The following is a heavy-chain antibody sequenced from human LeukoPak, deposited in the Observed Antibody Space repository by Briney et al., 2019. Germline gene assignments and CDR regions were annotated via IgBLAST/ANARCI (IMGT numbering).Heavy chain of an antibody. CDR1: GYTFTSYY. CDR3: ARLGCSSTSCYSFDY. CDR2: INPNSGGT. J-gene: IGHJ4*02. D-gene: IGHD2-2*01. V-gene: IGHV1-2*06. Sequence: VASVKVSCKASGYTFTSYYMHWVRQAPGQGLEWMGRINPNSGGTNYAQKFQGRVTMTRDTSISTAYMELSGLRSDDTAVYYCARLGCSSTSCYSFDYWGQGTLVTVSS.